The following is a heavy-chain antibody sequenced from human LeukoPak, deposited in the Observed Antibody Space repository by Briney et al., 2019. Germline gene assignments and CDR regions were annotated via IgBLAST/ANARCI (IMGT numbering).Heavy chain of an antibody. CDR3: ASLLQGDGMDV. Sequence: GGSLRLSCAASGFIFSSYGMHWVRQAPGKGLEWVAVIWYDGSNTYYADSVKGRFTTSRDSSKNTLYLQMNSLRAEDTAVYYCASLLQGDGMDVWGKGTTVTVSS. D-gene: IGHD4-11*01. CDR1: GFIFSSYG. V-gene: IGHV3-33*01. J-gene: IGHJ6*04. CDR2: IWYDGSNT.